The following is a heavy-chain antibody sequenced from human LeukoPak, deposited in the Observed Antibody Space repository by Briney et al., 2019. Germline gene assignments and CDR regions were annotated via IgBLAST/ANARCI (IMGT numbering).Heavy chain of an antibody. V-gene: IGHV3-48*01. D-gene: IGHD3-22*01. CDR2: ISSSSSTI. CDR1: GFTFSSYS. Sequence: GGSLRLSCAASGFTFSSYSMNWVRQAPGEGLEWVSYISSSSSTIYYADSVKGRFTISRDNAKNSLYLQMNSLRAEDTAVYYCARVWDYYDSSGYYYFYYYGMDVWGQGTTVTVSS. J-gene: IGHJ6*02. CDR3: ARVWDYYDSSGYYYFYYYGMDV.